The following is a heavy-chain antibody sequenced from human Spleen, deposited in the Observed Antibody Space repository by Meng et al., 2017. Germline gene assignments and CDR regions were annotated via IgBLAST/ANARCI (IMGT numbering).Heavy chain of an antibody. CDR2: IDTNTGNP. CDR1: GYSFTTYA. D-gene: IGHD3-3*01. CDR3: ARGAASRLEV. J-gene: IGHJ4*02. Sequence: QVHLVQSGAEVKKPGASVKVSCKASGYSFTTYAMNWVRQAPGQGLEWMGWIDTNTGNPTYAQAFPGRFVFSLDTSVSTAFLQITSLKAEDTAIYYCARGAASRLEVWGQGTLVTVSS. V-gene: IGHV7-4-1*02.